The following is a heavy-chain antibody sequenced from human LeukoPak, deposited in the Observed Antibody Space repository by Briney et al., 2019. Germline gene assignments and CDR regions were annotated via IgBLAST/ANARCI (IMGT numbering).Heavy chain of an antibody. CDR1: GGSISSGGYY. CDR3: ARDRLGGNRRDGLTYADWFDP. J-gene: IGHJ5*02. CDR2: IYYSGST. D-gene: IGHD5-24*01. Sequence: SETLSLTCTVSGGSISSGGYYWSWIRQHPGKGLEWIGYIYYSGSTYYNPSLKSRVTISVDTSKNQFSLKLSSVTAADTAVYYCARDRLGGNRRDGLTYADWFDPWGQGTLVTVSS. V-gene: IGHV4-31*03.